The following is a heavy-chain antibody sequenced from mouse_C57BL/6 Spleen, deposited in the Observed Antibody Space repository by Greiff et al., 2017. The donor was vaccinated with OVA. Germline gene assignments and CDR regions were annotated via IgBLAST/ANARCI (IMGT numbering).Heavy chain of an antibody. J-gene: IGHJ1*03. CDR2: IYPRSGNP. Sequence: QVQLKPSGAELARPGASVKLSCKASGYTFTSYGLSWVKQRTGQGLEWIGEIYPRSGNPSYNATFTGKATLTADKSSSTAYMERRSLTSEDSADYLCAREEAYFEVWGTGTTVTVSS. V-gene: IGHV1-81*01. CDR3: AREEAYFEV. CDR1: GYTFTSYG.